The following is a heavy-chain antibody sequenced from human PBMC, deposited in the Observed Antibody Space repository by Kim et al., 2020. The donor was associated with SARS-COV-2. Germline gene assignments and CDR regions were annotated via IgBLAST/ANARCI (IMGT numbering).Heavy chain of an antibody. CDR2: ISGSGGST. Sequence: GGSLRLSCAASGFTFSSYAMSWVRQAPGKGLEWVSAISGSGGSTYYADSVKGRFTISRDNSKNTLYLQMNSLRAEDTAVYYCAKDQRHDGDYVRRGYYYYGMDVWGQGTTVTVSS. CDR3: AKDQRHDGDYVRRGYYYYGMDV. D-gene: IGHD4-17*01. J-gene: IGHJ6*02. CDR1: GFTFSSYA. V-gene: IGHV3-23*01.